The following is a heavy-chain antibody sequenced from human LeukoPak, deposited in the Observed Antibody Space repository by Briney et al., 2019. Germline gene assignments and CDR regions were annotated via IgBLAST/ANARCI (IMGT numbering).Heavy chain of an antibody. D-gene: IGHD2-2*01. Sequence: SVKVSCRASGHTFTGHYIHWVRQAPGQGLEWMGWINSNSGGTNYAQNFQGRVTMTRDTSLSTAYMVISSLRSDDTAVYYCARVSTLGCSSTTCLVFDIWGQGTVVTVSS. CDR2: INSNSGGT. V-gene: IGHV1-2*02. CDR3: ARVSTLGCSSTTCLVFDI. CDR1: GHTFTGHY. J-gene: IGHJ3*02.